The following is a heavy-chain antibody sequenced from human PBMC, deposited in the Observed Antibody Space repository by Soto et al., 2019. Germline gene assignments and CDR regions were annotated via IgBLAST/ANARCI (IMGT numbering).Heavy chain of an antibody. J-gene: IGHJ4*02. CDR2: ISYDGSNK. Sequence: GGSLRLSCAASGFTFSSYGMHWVRQAPGKGLEWVAVISYDGSNKYYADSVKGRFTISRDNSKNTLYLQMNSLRAEDTAVYYCAKALCSGGSCYYEQDLHWGQGTLVTV. CDR1: GFTFSSYG. V-gene: IGHV3-30*18. D-gene: IGHD2-15*01. CDR3: AKALCSGGSCYYEQDLH.